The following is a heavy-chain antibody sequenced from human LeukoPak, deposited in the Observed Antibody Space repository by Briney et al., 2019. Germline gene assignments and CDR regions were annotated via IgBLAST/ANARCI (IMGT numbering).Heavy chain of an antibody. CDR3: ARDTFGVFDY. J-gene: IGHJ4*02. Sequence: TGGSLRLSCAASGFIFSSYEMNWVRQAPGKGLEWVANMNQDGGEIYYVDSVKGRFTISRDNAKNSPFLQMNSLRAEDMAVYYCARDTFGVFDYWGQGTLVTVSS. V-gene: IGHV3-7*01. D-gene: IGHD3-16*01. CDR1: GFIFSSYE. CDR2: MNQDGGEI.